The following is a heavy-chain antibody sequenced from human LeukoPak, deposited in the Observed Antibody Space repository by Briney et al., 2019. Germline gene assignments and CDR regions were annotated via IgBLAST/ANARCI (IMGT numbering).Heavy chain of an antibody. CDR3: AREGGAFSPFGF. J-gene: IGHJ4*02. Sequence: PSETLSLTCGVSGGSLITTNWWSWVRQPPGKGLEWIGEVHLNGATNYNPSLESRVSMSIDKSKNQLSLKLSSVTAADTATYYCAREGGAFSPFGFWGQGTLVTVSS. V-gene: IGHV4-4*02. CDR1: GGSLITTNW. CDR2: VHLNGAT. D-gene: IGHD2-15*01.